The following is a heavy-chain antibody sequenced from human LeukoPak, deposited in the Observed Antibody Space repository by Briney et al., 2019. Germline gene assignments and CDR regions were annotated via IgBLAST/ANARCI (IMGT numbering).Heavy chain of an antibody. D-gene: IGHD3-10*01. J-gene: IGHJ3*02. CDR1: GYSFANYW. Sequence: GESLKISCKGYGYSFANYWIGWVRQMPGKGLEWMAIIYPGDSDTRYSPSFQGQVTISADKSISTAYLQWSSLKASDTAMYYCARSVRGVIITWTFDIWGQGTMVTVSS. CDR2: IYPGDSDT. V-gene: IGHV5-51*01. CDR3: ARSVRGVIITWTFDI.